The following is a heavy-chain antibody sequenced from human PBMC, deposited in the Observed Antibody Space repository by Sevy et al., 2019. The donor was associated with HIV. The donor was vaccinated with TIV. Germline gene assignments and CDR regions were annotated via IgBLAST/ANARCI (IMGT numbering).Heavy chain of an antibody. D-gene: IGHD2-8*01. V-gene: IGHV3-23*01. CDR3: AREGCTRPHDY. CDR2: LSFGCGKI. Sequence: GGSLRLSCAVSGFNFNIYSMSWVRLAPEKGLEWVSSLSFGCGKINYADSVKGRFIISRDDSKNTLYLQMNSLRAEDTAVYFCAREGCTRPHDYWGQGTLVTVSS. CDR1: GFNFNIYS. J-gene: IGHJ4*02.